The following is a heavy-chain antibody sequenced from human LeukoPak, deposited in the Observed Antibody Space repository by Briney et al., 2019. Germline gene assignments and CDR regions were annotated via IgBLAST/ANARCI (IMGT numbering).Heavy chain of an antibody. Sequence: SETLSLTCTVSGDSISSFYWSWIRQPAGKGLEWIGRIYSSGSTNYNPSLESRVTISVDTSKNQFSLKLSSVTAADTAVYYCARHGHGGNSWYYYYYMDVWGKGTTVTISS. CDR2: IYSSGST. J-gene: IGHJ6*03. CDR1: GDSISSFY. V-gene: IGHV4-4*07. D-gene: IGHD4-23*01. CDR3: ARHGHGGNSWYYYYYMDV.